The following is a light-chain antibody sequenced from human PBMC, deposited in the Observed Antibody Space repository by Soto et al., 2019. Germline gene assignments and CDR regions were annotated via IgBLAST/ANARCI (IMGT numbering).Light chain of an antibody. J-gene: IGLJ2*01. CDR1: SSDLGSYNL. CDR3: CSLADTGTLL. V-gene: IGLV2-23*01. Sequence: QSALTQPASVSGSPGQSITISCTGTSSDLGSYNLVSWYQQHPGKAPKLILFDDNRRPSGVSNRFSGSKSANTASLTISGLQAEDEAEYYCCSLADTGTLLFGGGTKLTVL. CDR2: DDN.